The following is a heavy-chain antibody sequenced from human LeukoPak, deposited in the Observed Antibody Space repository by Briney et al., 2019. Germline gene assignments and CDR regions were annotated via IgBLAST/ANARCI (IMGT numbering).Heavy chain of an antibody. D-gene: IGHD6-19*01. V-gene: IGHV1-69*04. CDR1: GGTFSSYA. Sequence: SVKVSCKASGGTFSSYAISWVRQAPGQGLEWMGRIIPILGIANYAQKFQGRVTITADKSTSTAYMELSSLRSEDTAVYYCARDRPGYSSGWYEDYWGQGTLATVS. J-gene: IGHJ4*02. CDR2: IIPILGIA. CDR3: ARDRPGYSSGWYEDY.